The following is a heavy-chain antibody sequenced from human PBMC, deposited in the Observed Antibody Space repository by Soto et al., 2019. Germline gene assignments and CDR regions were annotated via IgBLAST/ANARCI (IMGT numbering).Heavy chain of an antibody. Sequence: QLQLQESGPGLVKPSETLSLTCTVSGGSISSSSYYWGWIRQPPGKGLEWIGSIYYSGSTYYNPSLKSRVTISVDTSKNQFSLKLSSVTAADTAVYYCATRELLDAFDIWGQGTMVTVSS. V-gene: IGHV4-39*01. D-gene: IGHD1-7*01. CDR3: ATRELLDAFDI. CDR2: IYYSGST. CDR1: GGSISSSSYY. J-gene: IGHJ3*02.